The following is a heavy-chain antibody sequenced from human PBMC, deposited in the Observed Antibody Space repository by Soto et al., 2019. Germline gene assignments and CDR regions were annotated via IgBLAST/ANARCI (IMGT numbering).Heavy chain of an antibody. J-gene: IGHJ4*02. CDR1: GGTFSSYA. D-gene: IGHD6-13*01. V-gene: IGHV1-69*13. CDR3: ARAGQQLVLGLAPNFDY. CDR2: IIPIFGTA. Sequence: SVKVSCQASGGTFSSYAISWVRQAPGQGLEWMGGIIPIFGTANYAQKFQGRVTITADESTSTAYMELSSLRSEDTAVYYCARAGQQLVLGLAPNFDYWGQGTLVTVS.